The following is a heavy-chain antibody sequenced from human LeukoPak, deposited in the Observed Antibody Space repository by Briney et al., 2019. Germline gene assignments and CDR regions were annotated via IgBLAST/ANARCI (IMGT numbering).Heavy chain of an antibody. J-gene: IGHJ3*02. CDR3: ARAGDSSGYFYRNASDI. Sequence: GGSLRLSCAASGFTFSSYSMNWVRQAPGKGLEWVSYISSSSSTIYYADSVKGRFTISRDNAKNSLYLQMNSLRAEDTAVYYCARAGDSSGYFYRNASDIWGQGTMVTVSS. D-gene: IGHD3-22*01. V-gene: IGHV3-48*04. CDR1: GFTFSSYS. CDR2: ISSSSSTI.